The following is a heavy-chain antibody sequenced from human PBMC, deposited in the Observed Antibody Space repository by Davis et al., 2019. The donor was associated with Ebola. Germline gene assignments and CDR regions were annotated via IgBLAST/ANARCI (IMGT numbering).Heavy chain of an antibody. V-gene: IGHV3-74*01. CDR3: ARGGVRTNHYYGMDV. D-gene: IGHD3-10*01. J-gene: IGHJ6*02. CDR2: INSDGSST. CDR1: GFTFSSYW. Sequence: PGGSLRLSCAASGFTFSSYWMHWVRQAPGKGLVWVSRINSDGSSTSYADSVKGRFTISRDNAKNTLYLQMNSLRAEDTAVYYCARGGVRTNHYYGMDVWGQGTTVTVSS.